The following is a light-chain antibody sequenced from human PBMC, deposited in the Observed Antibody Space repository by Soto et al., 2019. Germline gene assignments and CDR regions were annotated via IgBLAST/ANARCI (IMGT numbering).Light chain of an antibody. CDR1: SSDVGDYKY. V-gene: IGLV2-14*03. J-gene: IGLJ2*01. CDR3: SSSTSSSAFDVV. Sequence: QSALTQPASVSGSPGQSITISCTGISSDVGDYKYVSWYQQHPGKVPKLIIYDVSNRPSGVSNRFSGSKSGNTASLTISGLQAEDEADYYCSSSTSSSAFDVVFGGGTKVTVL. CDR2: DVS.